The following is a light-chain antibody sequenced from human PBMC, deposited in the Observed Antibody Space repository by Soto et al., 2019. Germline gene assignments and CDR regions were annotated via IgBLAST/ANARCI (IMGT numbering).Light chain of an antibody. Sequence: DIRMTQSPSSLSASVGDRVTLTRQASQDIRTYVNWYQQKPGKAPNLLIYAASSLHSGVPSRFSGAGSGTDFTLTISSLQPEDFATYYCQQTSRTPKTFGQGTKVDIK. J-gene: IGKJ1*01. CDR2: AAS. CDR3: QQTSRTPKT. V-gene: IGKV1-39*01. CDR1: QDIRTY.